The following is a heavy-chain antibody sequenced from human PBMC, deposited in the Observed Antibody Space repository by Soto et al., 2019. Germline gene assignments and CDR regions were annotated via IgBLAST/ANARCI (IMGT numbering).Heavy chain of an antibody. Sequence: SETLSLTCTVSGGSISSYYWSWIRQPPGKGLEWIGYIYYSGSTNYNPSLKSRVTISVDTSKNQFSLKLSSVTAADTAVYYCARVFCSSTSCYHYYYGMDVWGQGTKAT. CDR1: GGSISSYY. V-gene: IGHV4-59*01. CDR3: ARVFCSSTSCYHYYYGMDV. D-gene: IGHD2-2*01. J-gene: IGHJ6*02. CDR2: IYYSGST.